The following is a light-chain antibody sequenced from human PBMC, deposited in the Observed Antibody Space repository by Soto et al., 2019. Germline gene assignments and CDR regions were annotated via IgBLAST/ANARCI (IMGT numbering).Light chain of an antibody. Sequence: EIVMTQSPGTLSLSPGERATLSCRASQSIGSSYLAWYQQKPGQAPRLLIYDASTRATGIPARFSGSGSGTEFTLTISSLQSADFAVYYCQQYSNWPWTFGQGTKVDIK. CDR1: QSIGSSY. V-gene: IGKV3-15*01. CDR2: DAS. CDR3: QQYSNWPWT. J-gene: IGKJ1*01.